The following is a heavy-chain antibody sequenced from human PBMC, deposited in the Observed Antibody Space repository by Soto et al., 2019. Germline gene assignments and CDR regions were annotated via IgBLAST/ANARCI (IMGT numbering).Heavy chain of an antibody. CDR3: AGNSGTYSFDY. V-gene: IGHV4-4*02. CDR1: GGFISGSNW. J-gene: IGHJ4*02. Sequence: QVQLQESGPGRVKPSETLSLTCAVSGGFISGSNWWSWVRQPPGKGLEWIGEIYHSGITNYNPSLKSRVTISVDKSKNQFSLNLSSVTAADTAVYYCAGNSGTYSFDYWGQGTPVTVSS. D-gene: IGHD1-26*01. CDR2: IYHSGIT.